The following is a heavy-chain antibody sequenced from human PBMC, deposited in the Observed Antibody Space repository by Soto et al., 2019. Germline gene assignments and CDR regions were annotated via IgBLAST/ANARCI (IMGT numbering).Heavy chain of an antibody. CDR1: GFTFDNYA. Sequence: GGSRRRSWAASGFTFDNYAMHWVRQAPGKGLEWVSGISCNSNTCSYADSVKGRFTISRDNAKNSLYLQMNSLRAEDTAFYYCAKDTGPNWGQGTLVTVSS. CDR3: AKDTGPN. CDR2: ISCNSNTC. V-gene: IGHV3-9*01. J-gene: IGHJ4*02.